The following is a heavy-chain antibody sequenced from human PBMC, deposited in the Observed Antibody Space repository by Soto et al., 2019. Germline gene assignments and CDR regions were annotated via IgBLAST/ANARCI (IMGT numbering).Heavy chain of an antibody. V-gene: IGHV3-21*01. J-gene: IGHJ6*02. CDR2: ISSSSSYI. D-gene: IGHD6-19*01. Sequence: EVRLVESGGGLVKPGGSLRLSCAASGFTFSSYSMNWVRQAPGKGLEWVSSISSSSSYIYYADSVKGRFTISRDNAKNSLYLQMNSLRAEDTAVYYCAREGQCLPPYYYYGMDVWGQGTTVTVSS. CDR3: AREGQCLPPYYYYGMDV. CDR1: GFTFSSYS.